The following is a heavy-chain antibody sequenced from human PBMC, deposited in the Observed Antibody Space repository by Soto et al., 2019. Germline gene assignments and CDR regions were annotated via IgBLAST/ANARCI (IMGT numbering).Heavy chain of an antibody. D-gene: IGHD3-22*01. J-gene: IGHJ4*02. Sequence: SETLSLTCTVSGGSISSGDYYWSWIRQPPGKGLEWIGYIYYSGSTYYNPSLKSRVTISVDTSKNQFSLKLSSVTAADTAVYYCARGQYYYDSSGSSLYFDYWGQGTLVTVSS. CDR2: IYYSGST. V-gene: IGHV4-30-4*01. CDR3: ARGQYYYDSSGSSLYFDY. CDR1: GGSISSGDYY.